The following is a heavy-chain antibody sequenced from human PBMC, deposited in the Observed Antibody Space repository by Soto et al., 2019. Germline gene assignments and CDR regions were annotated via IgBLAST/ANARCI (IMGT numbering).Heavy chain of an antibody. D-gene: IGHD2-21*01. CDR3: ARGTSIPASGDY. V-gene: IGHV1-18*04. CDR2: VSAFNGER. J-gene: IGHJ4*02. CDR1: GYTFSNYG. Sequence: QVQLVQSGAEVKKPGASVKVSCKASGYTFSNYGINWVRQAPGQGLEWLGWVSAFNGERRYAQKVQTRVTMTTDTSTTTAYMEMTSLRSDDTAVYYCARGTSIPASGDYWGQGTLVTVSS.